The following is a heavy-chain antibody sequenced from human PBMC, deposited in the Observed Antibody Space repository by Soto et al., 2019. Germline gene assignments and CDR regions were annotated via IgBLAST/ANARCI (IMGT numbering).Heavy chain of an antibody. D-gene: IGHD2-15*01. CDR2: INHSGST. CDR1: GGSFSGYY. Sequence: SETLSLTCAVYGGSFSGYYWSWIRQPPGKGLEWIGEINHSGSTNYNPSLKSRVTISVDTSKNQFSLKLSSVTAADTAVYYCARSWSVVAATPGWFDPWGQGTLVTVSS. V-gene: IGHV4-34*01. CDR3: ARSWSVVAATPGWFDP. J-gene: IGHJ5*02.